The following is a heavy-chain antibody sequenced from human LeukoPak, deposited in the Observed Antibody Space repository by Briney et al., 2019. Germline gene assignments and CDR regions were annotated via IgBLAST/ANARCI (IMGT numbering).Heavy chain of an antibody. J-gene: IGHJ3*02. CDR1: AGSFSGYY. V-gene: IGHV4-34*01. CDR3: ARVTIFGVVPFDI. Sequence: KPSETLSLTCAVYAGSFSGYYWSWIRQPPGKGLEWIGEINHSGSTNYNPSLKSRVTISVDTSKNQFSLKLSSVTAADTAVYYCARVTIFGVVPFDIWGQGTMVTVSS. D-gene: IGHD3-3*01. CDR2: INHSGST.